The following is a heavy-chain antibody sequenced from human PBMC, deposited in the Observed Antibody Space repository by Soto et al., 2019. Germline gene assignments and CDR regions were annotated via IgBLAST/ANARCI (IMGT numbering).Heavy chain of an antibody. CDR3: ARGVLH. CDR2: IFHSGST. CDR1: GGSTSSTNW. J-gene: IGHJ4*01. V-gene: IGHV4-4*02. Sequence: SETLSLTCAVSGGSTSSTNWWTWVRQPPGKGLEWIGEIFHSGSTKYNTSLKSRVSISVDKSKNQFSLKLNSVTAADTAVYYCARGVLHWGQGTLVTVS.